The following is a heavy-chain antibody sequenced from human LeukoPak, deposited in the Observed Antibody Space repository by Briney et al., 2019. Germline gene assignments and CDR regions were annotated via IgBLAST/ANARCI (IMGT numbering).Heavy chain of an antibody. D-gene: IGHD3-22*01. J-gene: IGHJ4*02. CDR3: ARQGRDYYDSSGYYQ. V-gene: IGHV3-23*01. Sequence: PGGSLRLSCAASGFTFPNYGMNWVRQAPGKGLEWVSTISGSGGSTYYADSVKGRFTISRDNSKNTLYLQMNSLRAEDTAVYYCARQGRDYYDSSGYYQWGQGTLVTVSS. CDR1: GFTFPNYG. CDR2: ISGSGGST.